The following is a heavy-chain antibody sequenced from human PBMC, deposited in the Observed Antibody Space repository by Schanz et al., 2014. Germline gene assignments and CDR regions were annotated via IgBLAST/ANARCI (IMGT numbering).Heavy chain of an antibody. CDR1: GFTFTSYS. CDR2: IRYDGSSK. J-gene: IGHJ3*01. V-gene: IGHV3-30*02. CDR3: AKDFTGSGIFFNW. Sequence: QVQLVESGGGVVQPGGSLRLSCAASGFTFTSYSMHWVRQAPGRGLEWVAFIRYDGSSKYYADSVKGRFTISRDNSKNTLYLQMYSLRGDDTAIYYCAKDFTGSGIFFNWWGQGTVVTVSS. D-gene: IGHD3-10*01.